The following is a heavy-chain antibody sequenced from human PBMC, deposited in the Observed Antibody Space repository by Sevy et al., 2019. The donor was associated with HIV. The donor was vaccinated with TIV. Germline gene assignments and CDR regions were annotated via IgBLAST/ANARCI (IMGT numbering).Heavy chain of an antibody. CDR3: ARACGSCYGNYYYYMDV. CDR1: GGSFSGYY. Sequence: SETLSLTCAVYGGSFSGYYWSWIRQPPGKGLEWIGEINHSGSTNYNPSLKSRVTISVDTSKNQFSLKLSSVTAADTAVYYCARACGSCYGNYYYYMDVWGKGTTVTVSS. J-gene: IGHJ6*03. CDR2: INHSGST. V-gene: IGHV4-34*01. D-gene: IGHD2-2*01.